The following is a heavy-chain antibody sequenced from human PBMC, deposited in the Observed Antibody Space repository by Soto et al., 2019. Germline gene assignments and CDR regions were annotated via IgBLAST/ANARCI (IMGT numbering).Heavy chain of an antibody. CDR2: ISGSGGST. CDR1: GVSSSSGNYC. Sequence: ETLSVTCTVSGVSSSSGNYCWSWIRQAPGKGLEWVSAISGSGGSTYYADSVKGRFTISRDNSKNTLYLQMNSLRAEDTAVYYCARGIAARPVNWFDPWGQGTLVNVSS. J-gene: IGHJ5*02. V-gene: IGHV3-23*01. CDR3: ARGIAARPVNWFDP. D-gene: IGHD6-6*01.